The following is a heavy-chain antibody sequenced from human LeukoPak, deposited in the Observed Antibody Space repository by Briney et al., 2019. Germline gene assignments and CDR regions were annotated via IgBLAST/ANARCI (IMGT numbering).Heavy chain of an antibody. Sequence: PSETLSLTCTVSGGSISSSNWWSWARQPPGKGLEWIGEIYHSGSTRYNPSLKSRVTVSVDKSKNQFSLKLTSLTAADTAVYYCARDGGYSHFDYWGQGTLVTVSS. CDR2: IYHSGST. D-gene: IGHD4-23*01. V-gene: IGHV4-4*02. CDR1: GGSISSSNW. CDR3: ARDGGYSHFDY. J-gene: IGHJ4*02.